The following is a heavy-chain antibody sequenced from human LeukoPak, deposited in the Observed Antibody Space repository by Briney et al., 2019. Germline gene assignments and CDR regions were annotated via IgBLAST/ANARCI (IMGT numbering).Heavy chain of an antibody. V-gene: IGHV1-2*02. CDR2: INPNSGGT. CDR3: ASSQQTSYYYDSSGPLDY. CDR1: GYTFTGYY. D-gene: IGHD3-22*01. Sequence: GASVKVSCKASGYTFTGYYMHWVRQAPGQGLEWMGWINPNSGGTDYAQKFQGRVTMTRDTSISTAYMELSRLRSDDTAVYYCASSQQTSYYYDSSGPLDYWGQGTLVTVSS. J-gene: IGHJ4*02.